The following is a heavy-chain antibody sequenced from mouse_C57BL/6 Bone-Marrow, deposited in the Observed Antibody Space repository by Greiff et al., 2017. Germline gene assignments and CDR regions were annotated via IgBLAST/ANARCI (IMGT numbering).Heavy chain of an antibody. J-gene: IGHJ1*03. CDR1: GYTFTSYW. D-gene: IGHD1-1*01. Sequence: VQLQQPGAELVMPGASVKLSCKASGYTFTSYWMHWVKQRPGQGLEWIGEIDPSDSYTNYNQKFKGKSTLTVDKSSRTAYMQLSSLTSEDSAVYYCATLITTVVANWYFDVWGTGTAVTVSS. V-gene: IGHV1-69*01. CDR3: ATLITTVVANWYFDV. CDR2: IDPSDSYT.